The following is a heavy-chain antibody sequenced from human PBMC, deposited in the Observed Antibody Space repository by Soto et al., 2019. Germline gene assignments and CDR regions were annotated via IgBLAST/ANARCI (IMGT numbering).Heavy chain of an antibody. CDR2: MNPNSGNT. CDR1: GYTFTSYD. J-gene: IGHJ4*02. CDR3: AREKSSGNYNDY. D-gene: IGHD3-22*01. Sequence: QVQLVQSGAEVKKPGASVKVSCKASGYTFTSYDINWVRQATGQGLEWMGWMNPNSGNTGYAQKFRGRVTMTRNTSISTAYMEXSSLRSEDTAVYYCAREKSSGNYNDYWGQGTLVTVSS. V-gene: IGHV1-8*01.